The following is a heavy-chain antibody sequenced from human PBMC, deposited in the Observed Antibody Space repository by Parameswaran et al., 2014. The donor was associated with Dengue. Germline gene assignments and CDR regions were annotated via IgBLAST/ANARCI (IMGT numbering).Heavy chain of an antibody. CDR2: INTNTGTP. V-gene: IGHV7-4-1*02. Sequence: WVRQAPGQGLEWMGWINTNTGTPMYAQGFTGRFVFSLDTSVSTAYLEISGLKAEDTAVYYCARDGHHFWSAYYTRWLDPWGQGTLVTVSS. J-gene: IGHJ5*02. D-gene: IGHD3-3*02. CDR3: ARDGHHFWSAYYTRWLDP.